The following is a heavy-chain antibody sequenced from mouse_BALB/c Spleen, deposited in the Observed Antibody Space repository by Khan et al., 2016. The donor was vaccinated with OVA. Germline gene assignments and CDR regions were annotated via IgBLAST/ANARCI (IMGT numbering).Heavy chain of an antibody. Sequence: QVQLQQSGAELVRPGTSVKVSCKASGYVFTNYLIEWVKQRPGQGLEWIGAIDPGSGGTNYNETFKGKTTLTADNSSSTAYMQLSSLTSDDSAVYFCARGGEPGHYWGQGTTLTVSS. V-gene: IGHV1-54*01. J-gene: IGHJ2*01. CDR1: GYVFTNYL. CDR3: ARGGEPGHY. CDR2: IDPGSGGT.